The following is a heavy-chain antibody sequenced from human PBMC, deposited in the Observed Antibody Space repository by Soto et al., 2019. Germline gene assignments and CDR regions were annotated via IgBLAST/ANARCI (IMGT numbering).Heavy chain of an antibody. CDR1: GGSISSGGYY. V-gene: IGHV4-31*03. CDR3: ARDGRPGAAGTKANPR. CDR2: IHSSGST. Sequence: SETLALTCTVSGGSISSGGYYWSWIRQHPGKGLEWIGYIHSSGSTYYNPSLKSRVTISVDTSKNQFSLKLSSVTAADTAVYYCARDGRPGAAGTKANPRWGQGTLVTVSS. J-gene: IGHJ4*02. D-gene: IGHD6-13*01.